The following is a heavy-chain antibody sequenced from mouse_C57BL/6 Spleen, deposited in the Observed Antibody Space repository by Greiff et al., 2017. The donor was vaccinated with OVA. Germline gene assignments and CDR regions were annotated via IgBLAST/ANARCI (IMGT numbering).Heavy chain of an antibody. CDR2: IYPRSGNT. CDR1: GYTFTSYG. CDR3: ARSDSSGYEDYFDY. J-gene: IGHJ2*01. V-gene: IGHV1-81*01. D-gene: IGHD3-2*02. Sequence: VQLQQSGAELARPGASVKLSCKASGYTFTSYGISWVKQRTGQGLEWIGEIYPRSGNTYYNEKFKGKATLTADKSSSTAYIELRSLTSEDSAVYFCARSDSSGYEDYFDYWGQGTTLTVSS.